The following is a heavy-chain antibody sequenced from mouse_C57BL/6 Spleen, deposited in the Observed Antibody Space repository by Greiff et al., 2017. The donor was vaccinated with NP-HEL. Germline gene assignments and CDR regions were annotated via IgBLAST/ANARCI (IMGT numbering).Heavy chain of an antibody. CDR3: ANAHYSAMDY. V-gene: IGHV5-17*01. CDR1: GFTFSDYG. CDR2: ISSGSSTI. J-gene: IGHJ4*01. Sequence: EVQLQQSGGGLVKPGGSLKLSCAASGFTFSDYGMHWVRQAPEKGLEWVAYISSGSSTIYYADTVKGRFTMSRDKDKNTLLLQITSLRSEDTAMYYCANAHYSAMDYWGQGTSVTVSS.